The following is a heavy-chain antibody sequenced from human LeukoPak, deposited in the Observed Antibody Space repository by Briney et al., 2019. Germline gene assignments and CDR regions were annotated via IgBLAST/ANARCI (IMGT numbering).Heavy chain of an antibody. D-gene: IGHD3-10*01. CDR1: GYTFTSYD. J-gene: IGHJ3*02. CDR2: MNPNSGNT. CDR3: ARARKPLWFGELYDAFDI. V-gene: IGHV1-8*01. Sequence: ASVKVSCKASGYTFTSYDINWLRQATGLGLEWMGWMNPNSGNTGSEQKFQGRVIMTRNTSISTAYMELSSLRSEDTAVYYCARARKPLWFGELYDAFDIWGQGTMVTVSS.